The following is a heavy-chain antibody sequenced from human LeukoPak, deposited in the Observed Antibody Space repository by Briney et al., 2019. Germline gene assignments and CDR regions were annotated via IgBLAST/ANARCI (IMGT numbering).Heavy chain of an antibody. V-gene: IGHV3-23*01. D-gene: IGHD3-9*01. Sequence: GGSLRLSCAASGFTFSSYAMSWVRQAPGKGLEWVSTISNSGGSTYYADSVKGRFTISRDNSKNTLYLQMNSLRAEDTAVYYCAKLQINSWLYYFDYWGQGTLVTVSS. J-gene: IGHJ4*02. CDR1: GFTFSSYA. CDR3: AKLQINSWLYYFDY. CDR2: ISNSGGST.